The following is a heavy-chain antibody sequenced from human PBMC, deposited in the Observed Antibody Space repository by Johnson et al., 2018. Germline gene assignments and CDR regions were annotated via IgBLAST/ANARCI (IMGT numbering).Heavy chain of an antibody. CDR1: ELTFSSYE. CDR3: ATGGYRLNGPPDV. CDR2: ISQDGRYK. J-gene: IGHJ6*04. V-gene: IGHV3-30*03. D-gene: IGHD2-8*01. Sequence: VQLVQSGGGVVQPKRSLRLSCAASELTFSSYEMHWVRQAPGKGLEWMAVISQDGRYKYYADSVKGRITISRDNSKKTLYVQMNSLRPEDTAVYYCATGGYRLNGPPDVWGKGTMVTVSS.